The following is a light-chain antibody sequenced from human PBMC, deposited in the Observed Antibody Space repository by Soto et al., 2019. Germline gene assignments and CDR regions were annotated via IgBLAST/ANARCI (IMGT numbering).Light chain of an antibody. V-gene: IGKV3-15*01. CDR1: QSVSSN. CDR2: GAS. Sequence: EIVMTQSPATLSVSPGERATLSCRASQSVSSNLAWYQQKPGQAPRLLIYGASTRATGIPARFSGSGSGTEFTLTISSLQSDDFATYYCQQYYNWPRTFGQGTKVDIK. CDR3: QQYYNWPRT. J-gene: IGKJ1*01.